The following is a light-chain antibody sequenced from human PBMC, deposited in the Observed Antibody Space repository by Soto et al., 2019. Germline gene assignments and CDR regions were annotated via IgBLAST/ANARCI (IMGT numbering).Light chain of an antibody. J-gene: IGKJ5*01. CDR3: QHYVERSPIT. Sequence: EIVMTQSPGTLTLSPGERATLSCRASQSVSSRLAWYQQKPGQAPRLLISGASSRATAIPDRFSGSGSGTDFTLTISRLEPEDFALYYCQHYVERSPITFGQGTRLEIK. CDR2: GAS. V-gene: IGKV3-20*01. CDR1: QSVSSR.